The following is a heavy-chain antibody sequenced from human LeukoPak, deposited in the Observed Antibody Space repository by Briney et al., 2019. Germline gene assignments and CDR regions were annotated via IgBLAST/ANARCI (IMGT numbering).Heavy chain of an antibody. Sequence: SETLSLTCTVSGGSISSYYWSWIRQPAGKGLEWIGRIYTSGSTNYNPSLKSRVTISVDTSKNQFSLELSSVTAADTAVYYCARGLLGYCSGGSCYSGYFQHWGQGTLVTVSS. J-gene: IGHJ1*01. D-gene: IGHD2-15*01. CDR1: GGSISSYY. V-gene: IGHV4-4*07. CDR2: IYTSGST. CDR3: ARGLLGYCSGGSCYSGYFQH.